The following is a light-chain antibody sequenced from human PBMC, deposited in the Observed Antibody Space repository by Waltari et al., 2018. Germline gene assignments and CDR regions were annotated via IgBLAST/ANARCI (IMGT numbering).Light chain of an antibody. Sequence: SYVLTQPPSVSVAPGKTARITWGGKNLGSQSVHWYQQKPGQAPGLVIFDDTERPSGIPERISGSDSGKTATLTISSVEAGDEADYYCQVWDSRSDQYVFGPGTKVTVL. CDR3: QVWDSRSDQYV. V-gene: IGLV3-21*04. CDR2: DDT. CDR1: NLGSQS. J-gene: IGLJ1*01.